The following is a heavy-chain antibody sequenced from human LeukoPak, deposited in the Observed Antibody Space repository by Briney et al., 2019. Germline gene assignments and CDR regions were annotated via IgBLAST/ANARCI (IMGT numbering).Heavy chain of an antibody. Sequence: PSETLSLTCTVSGGSISSSPYYWGWIRQPPGKGLEWIGSISYSGSTYYNPSLKSRVTISVDTSKNQFSVKLSSVTAADTAVYYCARRGSGYPDYWGQGTLGTVSS. V-gene: IGHV4-39*01. J-gene: IGHJ4*02. CDR3: ARRGSGYPDY. CDR1: GGSISSSPYY. CDR2: ISYSGST. D-gene: IGHD5-12*01.